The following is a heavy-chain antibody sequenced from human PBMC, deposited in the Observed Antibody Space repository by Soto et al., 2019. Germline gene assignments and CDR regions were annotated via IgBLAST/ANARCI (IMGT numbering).Heavy chain of an antibody. Sequence: QVQLVQSGAEVKKPGASVKVSCKASGYSFITYYLHWVRQAPGQGLEWMAIINPSGGSTTYAQKCHGRVTLTRDTSTSTVYLELSSLKYDDTAVYYCATYCSGSNCPGPWSWGQGTLVTVSS. J-gene: IGHJ3*01. CDR2: INPSGGST. D-gene: IGHD2-15*01. CDR1: GYSFITYY. V-gene: IGHV1-46*03. CDR3: ATYCSGSNCPGPWS.